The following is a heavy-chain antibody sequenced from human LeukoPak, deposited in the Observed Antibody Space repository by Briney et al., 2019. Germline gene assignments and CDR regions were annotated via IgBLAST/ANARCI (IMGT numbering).Heavy chain of an antibody. CDR1: GFTFSDYY. CDR2: TSSSSNRV. D-gene: IGHD5-18*01. V-gene: IGHV3-11*01. J-gene: IGHJ3*02. CDR3: ARDLRTRYRSDAFDI. Sequence: GGSLRLSCAASGFTFSDYYMSWIRQAPGKGLEWLSYTSSSSNRVYYAASVKGRFTISRDNARNSLSLHMNSLRAEDTAVYYCARDLRTRYRSDAFDIWGLGTMVIVSS.